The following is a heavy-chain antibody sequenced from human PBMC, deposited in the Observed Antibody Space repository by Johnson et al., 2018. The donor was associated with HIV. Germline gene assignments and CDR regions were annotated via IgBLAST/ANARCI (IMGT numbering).Heavy chain of an antibody. CDR1: GFTFSSYA. J-gene: IGHJ3*02. Sequence: QVQLVESGGGVVQPGRSLRLSCAASGFTFSSYAMHWVRQAPGKGLEWVAVISYNEDKKYFADSVKGRFTISRDNSKNTLYLQMNSLRPDDTAVYFCAKEQPYYYDNRHAFDIWGQGTMVTVSS. CDR3: AKEQPYYYDNRHAFDI. D-gene: IGHD3-22*01. V-gene: IGHV3-30*04. CDR2: ISYNEDKK.